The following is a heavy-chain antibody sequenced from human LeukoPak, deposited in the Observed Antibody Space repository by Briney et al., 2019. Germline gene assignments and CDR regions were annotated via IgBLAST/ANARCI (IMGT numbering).Heavy chain of an antibody. CDR1: GFTFSSYW. V-gene: IGHV3-7*01. CDR2: IKQDGSEK. CDR3: ASYLIAAAGIYGMDV. J-gene: IGHJ6*02. Sequence: TGGSLRLSCAASGFTFSSYWMSWVRQAPGKGLEWVANIKQDGSEKYYVDSVKGRFTISRDNAKNSLYLQMNSLRAEDTAVYYCASYLIAAAGIYGMDVWGQGTTVTVSS. D-gene: IGHD6-13*01.